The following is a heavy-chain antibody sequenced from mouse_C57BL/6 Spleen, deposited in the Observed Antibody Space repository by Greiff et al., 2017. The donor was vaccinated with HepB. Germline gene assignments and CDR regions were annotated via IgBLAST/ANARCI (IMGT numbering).Heavy chain of an antibody. Sequence: VQLQQPGAELVKPGPSVKLSCKASGYTFTSYWMQWVKQRPGQGLEWIGEIDPSDSYTNYNQKFKGKATLTVDTSSSTAYMQLSSLTSEDSAVYYCARAAYYYGSSLYYGYRGKGITLTASS. CDR3: ARAAYYYGSSLYYGY. CDR1: GYTFTSYW. V-gene: IGHV1-50*01. D-gene: IGHD1-1*01. CDR2: IDPSDSYT. J-gene: IGHJ2*01.